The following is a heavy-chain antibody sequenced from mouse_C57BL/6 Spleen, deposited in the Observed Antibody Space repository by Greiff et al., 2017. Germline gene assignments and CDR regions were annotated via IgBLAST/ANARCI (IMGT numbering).Heavy chain of an antibody. J-gene: IGHJ4*01. D-gene: IGHD2-1*01. CDR2: INPGSGGT. Sequence: QVQLQQSGAELVRPGTSVKVSCKASGYAFTNYLIEWVKQRPGQGLEWIGVINPGSGGTNYNEKFKGKATLTADKSSSTAYMQLSSLTSEDSAVYFCARDGNYAVCYAMDYWGQGTTGTVSS. V-gene: IGHV1-54*01. CDR1: GYAFTNYL. CDR3: ARDGNYAVCYAMDY.